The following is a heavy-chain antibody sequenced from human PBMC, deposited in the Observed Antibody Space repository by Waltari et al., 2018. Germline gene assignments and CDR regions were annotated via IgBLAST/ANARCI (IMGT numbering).Heavy chain of an antibody. D-gene: IGHD6-13*01. CDR3: ARDGIAAAGTDYYYYMDV. CDR1: GGTFSSYA. Sequence: QVQLVQSGAEVKKPGSSVKVSCKASGGTFSSYAISWVRQAPGQGREWMGGIIPILGIANYAQKFQGRVTITADESTSTAYLELGSRRSEDTAVYYCARDGIAAAGTDYYYYMDVWGKGTTVTVSS. CDR2: IIPILGIA. V-gene: IGHV1-69*04. J-gene: IGHJ6*03.